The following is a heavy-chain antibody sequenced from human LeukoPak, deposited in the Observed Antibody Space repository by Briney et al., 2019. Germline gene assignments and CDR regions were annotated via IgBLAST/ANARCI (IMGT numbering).Heavy chain of an antibody. CDR1: GFTFSSYG. D-gene: IGHD3-3*01. Sequence: GRSLILSCASSGFTFSSYGMHWVRPAPGKGLEWVAVISYDGSNKYYADSVKGRFTISRDNSKNTLYLQMNSLRAEDTAVYYCAKDRYGPSNYDFWSGYPGVLDYWGQGTLVTVSS. J-gene: IGHJ4*02. CDR2: ISYDGSNK. CDR3: AKDRYGPSNYDFWSGYPGVLDY. V-gene: IGHV3-30*18.